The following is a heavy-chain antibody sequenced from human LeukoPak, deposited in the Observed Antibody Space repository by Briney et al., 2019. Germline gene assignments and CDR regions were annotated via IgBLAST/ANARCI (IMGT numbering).Heavy chain of an antibody. CDR3: ATISGDFWSDEYDNWFDP. J-gene: IGHJ5*02. CDR2: ITSGGSHL. Sequence: PGGSLRVSCAASGFSFGNSDMNWVRQPPGKGLEWVASITSGGSHLYYADSVKGRFTISRDNTKNVLFLQMNSLRAEDTAVYYCATISGDFWSDEYDNWFDPWGQGTLVTVSS. D-gene: IGHD3-3*01. V-gene: IGHV3-21*01. CDR1: GFSFGNSD.